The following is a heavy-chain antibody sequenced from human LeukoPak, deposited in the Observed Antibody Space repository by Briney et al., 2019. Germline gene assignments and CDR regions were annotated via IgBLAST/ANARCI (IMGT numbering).Heavy chain of an antibody. D-gene: IGHD5-24*01. J-gene: IGHJ4*02. CDR2: ISYDANNK. V-gene: IGHV3-30*18. CDR1: AFTFRTYG. CDR3: AKDRHPARTDGYYFDY. Sequence: PGGSLRLSCAASAFTFRTYGMHWVRQAPGKGLEWVAVISYDANNKYYSDSVKGRFTISRDNSKKTLYLQMDSLRAEYTAVYYCAKDRHPARTDGYYFDYWGQGTLVTASS.